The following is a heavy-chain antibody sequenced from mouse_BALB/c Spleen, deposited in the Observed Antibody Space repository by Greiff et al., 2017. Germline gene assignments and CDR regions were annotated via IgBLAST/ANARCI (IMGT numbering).Heavy chain of an antibody. CDR3: AREDYMDY. J-gene: IGHJ4*01. V-gene: IGHV5-17*02. CDR2: ISSGSSTI. CDR1: GFTFSSFG. D-gene: IGHD2-4*01. Sequence: EVQVVESGGGLVQPGGSRKLSCAASGFTFSSFGMHWVRQAPEKGLEWVAYISSGSSTIYYADTVKGRFTISRDNPKNTLFLQMTSLRSEDTAMYYCAREDYMDYWGQGTSVTVSS.